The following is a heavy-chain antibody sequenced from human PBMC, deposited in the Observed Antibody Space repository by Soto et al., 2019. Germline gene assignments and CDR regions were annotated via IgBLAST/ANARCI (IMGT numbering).Heavy chain of an antibody. D-gene: IGHD2-21*01. J-gene: IGHJ4*02. CDR2: ISAYNSNT. CDR3: ARYPELGGAFDY. V-gene: IGHV1-18*01. CDR1: GYTFTSYG. Sequence: ASVKVSCKASGYTFTSYGISWVRQAPGQGLEWMGWISAYNSNTNYAQKLQGKVTMTTDTSTSTAYKEMRSLRYDDTAVYYCARYPELGGAFDYWGQGTLVTVSS.